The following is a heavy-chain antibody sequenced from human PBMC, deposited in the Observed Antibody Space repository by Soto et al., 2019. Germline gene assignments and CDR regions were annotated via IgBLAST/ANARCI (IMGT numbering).Heavy chain of an antibody. CDR1: GCNFISHA. V-gene: IGHV3-23*01. CDR3: AKEWDV. CDR2: ISGSGGST. J-gene: IGHJ6*04. Sequence: GVSQRLPNAAAGCNFISHAIRWVRQDQEKGLEWVSAISGSGGSTYYADSVKGRFTISRDNSKNTLYLQMNSLRAEDTAVYYCAKEWDVWGKGTTVTVSS.